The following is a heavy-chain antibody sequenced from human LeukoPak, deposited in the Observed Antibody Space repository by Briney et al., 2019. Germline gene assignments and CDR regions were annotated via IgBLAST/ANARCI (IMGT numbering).Heavy chain of an antibody. CDR1: GGSISSYY. CDR2: IYYSGST. D-gene: IGHD3-22*01. J-gene: IGHJ4*02. V-gene: IGHV4-59*01. Sequence: SETLSLTCTVSGGSISSYYWSWIRQPPGKGLEWIGYIYYSGSTNYNPSLKSRVTISVDTSKNQFSLKLSSVTAADTAVYYCARAGYYDSSGFPPDYWGQGTLVTVSS. CDR3: ARAGYYDSSGFPPDY.